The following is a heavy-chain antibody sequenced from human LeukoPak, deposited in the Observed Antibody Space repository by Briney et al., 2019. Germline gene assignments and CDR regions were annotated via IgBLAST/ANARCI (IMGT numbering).Heavy chain of an antibody. CDR3: ARRVAVAGVDY. CDR2: IYYSGST. J-gene: IGHJ4*02. Sequence: SETLSLTCTVSGGSISSYYWSWIRQPPGKGLEWIGYIYYSGSTNYNPSLKSRVTISVDTSKNQFSLKLSSVTAADTAVYYCARRVAVAGVDYWGQGTLVTASS. CDR1: GGSISSYY. D-gene: IGHD6-19*01. V-gene: IGHV4-59*08.